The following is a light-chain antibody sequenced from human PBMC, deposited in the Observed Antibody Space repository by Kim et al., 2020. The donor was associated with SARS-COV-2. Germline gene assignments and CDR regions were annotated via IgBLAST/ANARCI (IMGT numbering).Light chain of an antibody. CDR2: DVS. CDR1: RDEIGDYDS. Sequence: GQTISFSCTGTRDEIGDYDSCSWCRQDPGQAPNLIVYDVSNRPTGVSNRVSGSKSGNTASLSISGLQAEDEADYYCCSYTSSRTWVFGGGTQLTVL. V-gene: IGLV2-14*03. CDR3: CSYTSSRTWV. J-gene: IGLJ2*01.